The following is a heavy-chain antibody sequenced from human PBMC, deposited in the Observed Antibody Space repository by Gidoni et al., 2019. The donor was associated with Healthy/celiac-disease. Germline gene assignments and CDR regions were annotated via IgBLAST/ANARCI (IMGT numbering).Heavy chain of an antibody. CDR3: TTSGYCSGGSCYYGMDV. Sequence: EVQLVESGGGLVKPGGSLRLSCAASGFTFSNAWMSWVRQAPGKGLEWVGRIKSKTDGGTTDYAAPVKGRFTISRDDSKNTLYLQMNSLKTEDTAVYYCTTSGYCSGGSCYYGMDVWGQGTTVTVSS. CDR2: IKSKTDGGTT. CDR1: GFTFSNAW. J-gene: IGHJ6*02. D-gene: IGHD2-15*01. V-gene: IGHV3-15*01.